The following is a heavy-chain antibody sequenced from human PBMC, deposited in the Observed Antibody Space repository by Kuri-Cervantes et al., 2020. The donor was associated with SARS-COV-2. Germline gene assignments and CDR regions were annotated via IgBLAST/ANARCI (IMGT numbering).Heavy chain of an antibody. V-gene: IGHV3-30-3*01. CDR1: GFTFSSYA. D-gene: IGHD6-19*01. Sequence: LSLTCAASGFTFSSYAMHWVRQAPGKGLEWVAVISYDGSNKYYADSVKSRFTISRDNSENTLYLQMNSLRAEDTAVYYCARELGSSGWNDAFDIWGQGTMVTVSS. CDR3: ARELGSSGWNDAFDI. J-gene: IGHJ3*02. CDR2: ISYDGSNK.